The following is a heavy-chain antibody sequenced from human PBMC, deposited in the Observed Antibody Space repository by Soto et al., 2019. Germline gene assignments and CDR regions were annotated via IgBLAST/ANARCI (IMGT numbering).Heavy chain of an antibody. V-gene: IGHV1-18*01. CDR2: ISAYNGNT. J-gene: IGHJ6*02. Sequence: ASVKVSCKASRYTFTSYGISWTRQAPRQGLEWMGWISAYNGNTNYAQKLQGRVTMTTDTSTSTAYMELRSLRSDDTAVYYCAREKSAAILTGYPTLDSSRYYYSVMDVWGQGTTVTVS. CDR3: AREKSAAILTGYPTLDSSRYYYSVMDV. CDR1: RYTFTSYG. D-gene: IGHD3-9*01.